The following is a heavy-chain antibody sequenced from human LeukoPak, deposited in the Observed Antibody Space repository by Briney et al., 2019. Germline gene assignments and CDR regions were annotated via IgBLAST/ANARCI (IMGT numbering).Heavy chain of an antibody. CDR1: GFTFSNYA. D-gene: IGHD4-17*01. CDR2: ISSSGSTI. J-gene: IGHJ4*02. V-gene: IGHV3-48*04. Sequence: GGSLRLSCAASGFTFSNYAMNWVRQAPGKGLEWVSYISSSGSTIYYADSVKGRFTMSRDNARAALYLQMNSLRAEDTAVYNCARVCPNTVTTLQYFDYWGQGTLVTVSS. CDR3: ARVCPNTVTTLQYFDY.